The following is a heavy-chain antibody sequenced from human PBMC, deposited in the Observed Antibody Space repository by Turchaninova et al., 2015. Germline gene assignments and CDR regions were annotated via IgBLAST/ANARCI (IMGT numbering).Heavy chain of an antibody. Sequence: QVTLRESGPALVKPTQTLTLTCTFSGFSLSTSGMCVSWIRQPPGKALEWLARIDWDDDKYYRTSLQTRLPTPKATSQHQLVLTITNMDPVDTATYYCARIVVPAATDQGSYYHYGMDVWGQGTTVTVSS. V-gene: IGHV2-70*15. CDR3: ARIVVPAATDQGSYYHYGMDV. J-gene: IGHJ6*02. CDR2: IDWDDDK. CDR1: GFSLSTSGMC. D-gene: IGHD2-2*01.